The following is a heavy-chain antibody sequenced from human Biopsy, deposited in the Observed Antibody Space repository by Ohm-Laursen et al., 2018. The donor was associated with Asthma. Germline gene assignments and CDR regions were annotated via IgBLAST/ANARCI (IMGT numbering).Heavy chain of an antibody. J-gene: IGHJ4*02. CDR2: LIPVLGTP. CDR3: ARDYNWSPGDY. D-gene: IGHD1-20*01. Sequence: SSVKVSCKASGDSFSNYAISWVRQAPGQGLEWMGGLIPVLGTPDHAQMFEGRVTITADESTSTAYMELSTLRSEDTAMYYCARDYNWSPGDYWGQGTMVTVSS. CDR1: GDSFSNYA. V-gene: IGHV1-69*01.